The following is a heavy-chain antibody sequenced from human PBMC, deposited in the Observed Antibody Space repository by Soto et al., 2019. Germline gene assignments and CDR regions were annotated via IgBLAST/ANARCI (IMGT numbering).Heavy chain of an antibody. V-gene: IGHV4-59*01. J-gene: IGHJ4*02. Sequence: PSETLSLTCTVSGGSISSYYWSWIRQPPGKGLEWIGYIYYSGSTNYNPSLKSRVTISVDTSKNQFSLKLSSVTAADTAVYYCARVRGGYHYNYFDYWGQGTLVTVSS. CDR2: IYYSGST. CDR1: GGSISSYY. CDR3: ARVRGGYHYNYFDY. D-gene: IGHD5-12*01.